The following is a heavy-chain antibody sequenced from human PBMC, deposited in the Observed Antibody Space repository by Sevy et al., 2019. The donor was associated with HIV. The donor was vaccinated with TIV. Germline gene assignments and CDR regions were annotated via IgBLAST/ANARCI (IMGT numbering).Heavy chain of an antibody. Sequence: GGSLRLSCAASGFTFSSYSMNWVRQAPGKGLEWVSSISSSSSYMYYADSVKGRFTISRDNAKNSLYLQMNSLRAEDTAVYYCAREWTWFGERHAFDIWGQGTMVTVSS. CDR3: AREWTWFGERHAFDI. V-gene: IGHV3-21*01. CDR1: GFTFSSYS. J-gene: IGHJ3*02. CDR2: ISSSSSYM. D-gene: IGHD3-10*01.